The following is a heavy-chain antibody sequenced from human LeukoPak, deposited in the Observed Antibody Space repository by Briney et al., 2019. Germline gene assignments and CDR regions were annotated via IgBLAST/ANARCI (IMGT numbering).Heavy chain of an antibody. CDR3: ARGGYSYVGTYFDY. J-gene: IGHJ4*02. CDR2: IYGGGTT. V-gene: IGHV3-53*05. Sequence: GGSLRLSCAASGFTVSSNYMSWVRQAPGKGLEWVSVIYGGGTTYYADPVKGRFTISRDNSKNTLYLQMNSLRAEDTAVYYCARGGYSYVGTYFDYWGQGTLVTVSS. D-gene: IGHD5-18*01. CDR1: GFTVSSNY.